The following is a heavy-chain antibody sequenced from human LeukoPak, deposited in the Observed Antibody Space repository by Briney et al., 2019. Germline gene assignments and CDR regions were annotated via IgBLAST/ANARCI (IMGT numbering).Heavy chain of an antibody. J-gene: IGHJ2*01. Sequence: SETLSLTCTVSGGSISSYYWSWIRQPPGKGLEWIGYIYYSGSTNYNPSLKSRVTISVDTSKNQFSLKLSSVTAADTAVYYCAIGGSYYDPGYFDLWGRGTLVTVSS. V-gene: IGHV4-59*01. D-gene: IGHD1-26*01. CDR2: IYYSGST. CDR3: AIGGSYYDPGYFDL. CDR1: GGSISSYY.